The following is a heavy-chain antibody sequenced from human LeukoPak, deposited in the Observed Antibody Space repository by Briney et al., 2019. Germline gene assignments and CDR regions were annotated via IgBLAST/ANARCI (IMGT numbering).Heavy chain of an antibody. V-gene: IGHV3-30*02. CDR2: IRFDGINK. Sequence: GGSLRLSCAASGFTFSTYGIHWVRQAPGKGLEWVALIRFDGINKFYADSVKGRFTVSRDNSKNTVHLQMSSLRAEDTAVYYCAKIGLGSSSWWYFDYWGQGTLVTVSS. J-gene: IGHJ4*02. D-gene: IGHD6-13*01. CDR3: AKIGLGSSSWWYFDY. CDR1: GFTFSTYG.